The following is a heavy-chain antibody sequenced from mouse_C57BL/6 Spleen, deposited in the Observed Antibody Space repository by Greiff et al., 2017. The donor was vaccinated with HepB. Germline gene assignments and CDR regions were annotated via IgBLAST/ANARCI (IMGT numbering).Heavy chain of an antibody. V-gene: IGHV1-82*01. J-gene: IGHJ3*01. Sequence: VKLQQSGPELVKPGASVKISCKASGYAFSSSWMNWVKQRPGKGLEWIGRIYPGDGDTNYNGKFKGKATLTADKSSSTAYMQLSSLTSEDSAVYFCARQGGGAWFAYWGQGTLVTVSA. CDR2: IYPGDGDT. CDR1: GYAFSSSW. CDR3: ARQGGGAWFAY.